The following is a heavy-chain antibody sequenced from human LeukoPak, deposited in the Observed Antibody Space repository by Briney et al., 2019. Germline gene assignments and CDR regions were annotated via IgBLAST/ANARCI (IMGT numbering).Heavy chain of an antibody. V-gene: IGHV4-4*07. CDR1: GGSISGYY. CDR2: IYSTGST. J-gene: IGHJ4*02. Sequence: SETLSLTCTVSGGSISGYYWTWIRQPAGKALEWIGRIYSTGSTSYNPSLRGRLTMSVDTSKNQFSLKLSSMTAADTAVYYCARDQSYYESSGLDYWGQGTLVTVSS. D-gene: IGHD3-22*01. CDR3: ARDQSYYESSGLDY.